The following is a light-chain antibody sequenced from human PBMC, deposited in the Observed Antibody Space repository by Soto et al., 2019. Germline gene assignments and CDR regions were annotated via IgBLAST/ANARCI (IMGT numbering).Light chain of an antibody. CDR1: QGIRNY. CDR2: GAS. CDR3: QKYNSAPLT. Sequence: DIQMTQSPSSLSASVGDRVTITCRASQGIRNYLAWYQQKSGKVPSLLIYGASNLQSGVPSRFSGSGSGTDFTLPISSLQPEDAATYYCQKYNSAPLTFGQGTKVEIK. J-gene: IGKJ1*01. V-gene: IGKV1-27*01.